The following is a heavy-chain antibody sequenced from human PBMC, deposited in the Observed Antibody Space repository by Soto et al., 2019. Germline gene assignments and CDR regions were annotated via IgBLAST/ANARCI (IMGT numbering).Heavy chain of an antibody. J-gene: IGHJ4*02. CDR2: INHSGST. CDR3: ARQKYCSSTSCYVFDY. Sequence: SETLSLTCAVYGGAFSGYYWSWIRQPPGKGLEWIGEINHSGSTNYNPSLKSRVTISVDTSKNQFSLKLSSVTAADTAVYYCARQKYCSSTSCYVFDYWGQGTLVTVSS. CDR1: GGAFSGYY. D-gene: IGHD2-2*01. V-gene: IGHV4-34*01.